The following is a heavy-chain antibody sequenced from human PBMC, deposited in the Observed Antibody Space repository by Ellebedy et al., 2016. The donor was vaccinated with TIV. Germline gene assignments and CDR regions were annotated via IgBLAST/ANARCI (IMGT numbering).Heavy chain of an antibody. Sequence: GESLKISCAASGFTFSDYYMSWIRQAPGQWLEWLSSISSSSSYIYYADSVKGRFTISMYNAKNSLYLQINSLRAEDTAVNYCASLFIQLWPSPAQNYYYYGMDVWGQGTTVTVSS. D-gene: IGHD5-18*01. CDR3: ASLFIQLWPSPAQNYYYYGMDV. J-gene: IGHJ6*02. CDR1: GFTFSDYY. CDR2: ISSSSSYI. V-gene: IGHV3-11*04.